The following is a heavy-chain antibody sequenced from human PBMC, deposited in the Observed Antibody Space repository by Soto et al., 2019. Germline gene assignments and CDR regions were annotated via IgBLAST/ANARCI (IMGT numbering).Heavy chain of an antibody. J-gene: IGHJ6*03. CDR1: GGTFSSYT. CDR3: ARDTPLGYSYAHYYYCYMDV. CDR2: IIPILGIA. D-gene: IGHD2-8*01. Sequence: SVKVSCKASGGTFSSYTISWVRQAPGQGLEWMGRIIPILGIANYAQKFQGRVTITADKSTSTAYMELSSLRSEDTAVYYCARDTPLGYSYAHYYYCYMDVWGKGTTVTVSS. V-gene: IGHV1-69*04.